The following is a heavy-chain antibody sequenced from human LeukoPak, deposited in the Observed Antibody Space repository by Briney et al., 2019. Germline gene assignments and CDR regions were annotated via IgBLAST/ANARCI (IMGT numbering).Heavy chain of an antibody. CDR1: GGSISSSSYY. V-gene: IGHV4-39*07. J-gene: IGHJ6*03. D-gene: IGHD3-10*01. CDR3: ARGLAGSGSYYNLAPYYYYYYYMDV. Sequence: PSDTLSLTCTVSGGSISSSSYYWGWVRQPPGKGLEWIGSIYYSGSTYYNPSLKSRVTMSVDTSKNQFSLKLSSVTAADTAVYYCARGLAGSGSYYNLAPYYYYYYYMDVWGKGTTVTISS. CDR2: IYYSGST.